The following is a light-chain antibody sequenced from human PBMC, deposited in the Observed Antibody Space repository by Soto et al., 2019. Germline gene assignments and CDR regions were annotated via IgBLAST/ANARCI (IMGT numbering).Light chain of an antibody. Sequence: SYELTQPPSVSVAPGQTARITCGGNNIGSKSVHWYQQKPGQAPVLVVYDDSDRPSGIPERFSGSNSGNTSTLTISRDEAGDEADYYCQVWDSRSDHWVFGGGTKLTVL. CDR2: DDS. CDR3: QVWDSRSDHWV. CDR1: NIGSKS. V-gene: IGLV3-21*02. J-gene: IGLJ3*02.